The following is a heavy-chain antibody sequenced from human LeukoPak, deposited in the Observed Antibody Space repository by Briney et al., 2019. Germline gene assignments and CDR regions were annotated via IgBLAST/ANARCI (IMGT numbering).Heavy chain of an antibody. Sequence: SETLSLTCTVSGGLISSGSYYWSWIRQPAGKGLEWIGRIYTSGSANYNPSLKSRVTISVDTSKNQFSLKLSSVTAADTAVYYCARDVPSTVVRGGWFDPWGQGTLVTVSS. J-gene: IGHJ5*02. CDR3: ARDVPSTVVRGGWFDP. CDR1: GGLISSGSYY. CDR2: IYTSGSA. V-gene: IGHV4-61*02. D-gene: IGHD4-23*01.